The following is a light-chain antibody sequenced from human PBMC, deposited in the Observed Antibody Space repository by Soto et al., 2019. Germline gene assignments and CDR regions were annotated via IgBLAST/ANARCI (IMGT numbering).Light chain of an antibody. V-gene: IGKV1-5*01. Sequence: IRMIQSPSTLSASLGETVTISCRSGQSVSKWLAWYRQKPGQAPVLLIHSTSTLQLGVPSRFSGSGWGTEFTLTISNLQPDASATYYCQQYNSVSSFGQGTKLVIE. CDR2: STS. CDR3: QQYNSVSS. J-gene: IGKJ2*03. CDR1: QSVSKW.